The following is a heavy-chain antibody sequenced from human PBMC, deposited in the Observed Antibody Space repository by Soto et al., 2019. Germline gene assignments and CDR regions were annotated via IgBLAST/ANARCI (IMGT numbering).Heavy chain of an antibody. V-gene: IGHV4-28*01. J-gene: IGHJ3*02. Sequence: QVQLQESGPGLVKPSDTLSHTCAVSGYSISSSNWWGWIRQPPGKGLEGIGYVYYSGSTYYNPSLKRRVTRSVDTSKNQFSLKLSSVTAVDTAVYYCARKNGVLDAFDIWGQGTMVTVSS. D-gene: IGHD4-17*01. CDR1: GYSISSSNW. CDR3: ARKNGVLDAFDI. CDR2: VYYSGST.